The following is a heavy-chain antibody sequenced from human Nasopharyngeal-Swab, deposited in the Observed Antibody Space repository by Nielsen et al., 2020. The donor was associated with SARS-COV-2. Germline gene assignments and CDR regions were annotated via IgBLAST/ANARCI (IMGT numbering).Heavy chain of an antibody. CDR3: ARGWRWADDY. D-gene: IGHD5-24*01. V-gene: IGHV3-30-3*01. J-gene: IGHJ4*02. CDR1: GFIFSSYA. Sequence: GGSLRLSCAASGFIFSSYAMHWVRQAPGKGLEWVAVISYDESNKYYADSVKGRFTISRDNSKNTLYLQMNSLRAEDTAVYYCARGWRWADDYWGQGTLVTVSS. CDR2: ISYDESNK.